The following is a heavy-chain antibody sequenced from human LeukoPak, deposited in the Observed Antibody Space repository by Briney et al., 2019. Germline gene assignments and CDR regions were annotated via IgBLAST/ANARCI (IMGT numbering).Heavy chain of an antibody. CDR1: GFTFNNYG. V-gene: IGHV3-30*02. J-gene: IGHJ4*02. CDR3: AKDGTSYYYTYY. D-gene: IGHD3-22*01. Sequence: GGSLRLSCAASGFTFNNYGMHWVRQAPGKGLEWLAFIRYDGSNTYYADSVKGRFTVSRDDSKNTLYLQMNSLRGDDTAVYYCAKDGTSYYYTYYWGQGTLVTVSS. CDR2: IRYDGSNT.